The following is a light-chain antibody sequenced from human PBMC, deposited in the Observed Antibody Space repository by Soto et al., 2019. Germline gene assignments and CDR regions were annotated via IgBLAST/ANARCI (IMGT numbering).Light chain of an antibody. CDR1: SSDIGGYNY. J-gene: IGLJ1*01. Sequence: QSALTQPASVSGSPGQSITISCTETSSDIGGYNYVSWYRQYPGKAPKLIIYEVSNRPPGVSNRFSGSKSGNTASLTISGLQDEDEADYYCSSYTSSSTSYVFGTGTKLTVL. CDR2: EVS. V-gene: IGLV2-14*01. CDR3: SSYTSSSTSYV.